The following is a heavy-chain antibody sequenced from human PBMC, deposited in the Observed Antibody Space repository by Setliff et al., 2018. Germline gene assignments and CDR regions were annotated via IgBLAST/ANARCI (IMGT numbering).Heavy chain of an antibody. CDR1: GFTFSGSE. CDR3: AKSPVAYCSGAVCYPFDY. V-gene: IGHV3-73*01. CDR2: IRSKADKYAT. J-gene: IGHJ4*02. D-gene: IGHD2-8*02. Sequence: GASLKISCAASGFTFSGSEIHWVRQASGKGLEWVGRIRSKADKYATDYGASAKGRFIISRDDSKKTAYLQMNSLRAEDTAVYFCAKSPVAYCSGAVCYPFDYWGQGTLVTVSS.